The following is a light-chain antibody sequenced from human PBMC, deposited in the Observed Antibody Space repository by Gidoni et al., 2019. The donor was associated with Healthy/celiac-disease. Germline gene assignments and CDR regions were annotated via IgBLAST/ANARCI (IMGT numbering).Light chain of an antibody. V-gene: IGKV1-39*01. CDR2: AGS. J-gene: IGKJ1*01. Sequence: DIQMTQSPSSLSASVGDRVTITCRASQSISSYLNWYQQKPGTAPKLLIYAGSSWQSGVPSRFSGSGYGTDFTLTISSLQPEDFATYYCQQSYSTLRTFGQXTKVEIK. CDR1: QSISSY. CDR3: QQSYSTLRT.